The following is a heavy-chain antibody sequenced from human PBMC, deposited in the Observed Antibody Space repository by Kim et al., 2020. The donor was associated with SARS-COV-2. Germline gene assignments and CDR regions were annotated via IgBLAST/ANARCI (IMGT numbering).Heavy chain of an antibody. CDR1: GFTFSSYG. D-gene: IGHD2-21*01. CDR3: AREGGVMATILYFDY. CDR2: ISYDGSNK. J-gene: IGHJ4*02. V-gene: IGHV3-33*05. Sequence: GGSLRLSCAASGFTFSSYGMHWVRQAPGKGLEWVAVISYDGSNKYYADSVKGRFTISRDNSKNTLYLQMNSLRAEDTAVYYCAREGGVMATILYFDYWGQGTLVTVSS.